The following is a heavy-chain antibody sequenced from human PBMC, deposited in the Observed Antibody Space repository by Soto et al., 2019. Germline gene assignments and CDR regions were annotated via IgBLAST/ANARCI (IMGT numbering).Heavy chain of an antibody. CDR2: ISYDGSNK. D-gene: IGHD5-12*01. J-gene: IGHJ4*02. V-gene: IGHV3-30*18. Sequence: GGSLRLSCAASGFTFSSYCMHWVRQAPGKGLEWVAVISYDGSNKYYADSVKGRFTISRDNSKNTLNLKMNSLRAEDRVFFYCGKDHKARRWLQYGFDYWGQGTLVTVS. CDR1: GFTFSSYC. CDR3: GKDHKARRWLQYGFDY.